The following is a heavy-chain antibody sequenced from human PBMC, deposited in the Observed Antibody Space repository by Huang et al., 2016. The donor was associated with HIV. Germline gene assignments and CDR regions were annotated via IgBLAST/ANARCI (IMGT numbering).Heavy chain of an antibody. CDR3: ARHREGPVAYYSGWGSHLNYRDV. J-gene: IGHJ6*03. CDR2: IYYKGVT. CDR1: GGSIRSSDYH. D-gene: IGHD3-10*01. V-gene: IGHV4-39*01. Sequence: QLLLQESGPGLVKPSEALALTCAVSGGSIRSSDYHWGWIRQPPGKGLEWIGSIYYKGVTSDSPSLKSRVTSAVDTSKILVFLTLTAVTAADTAVYYCARHREGPVAYYSGWGSHLNYRDVWGRGRTVVVSS.